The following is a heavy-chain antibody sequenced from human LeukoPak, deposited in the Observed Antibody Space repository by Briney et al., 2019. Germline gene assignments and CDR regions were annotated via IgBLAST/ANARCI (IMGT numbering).Heavy chain of an antibody. CDR3: AKDGVIVVVTALSSPLYYFDY. CDR2: ISGSGGST. Sequence: GGSLRLSCAASGFTFSSYAMSWVRQAPGKGLEWVSAISGSGGSTYYADSVKGRFTISRDNSKNTLYLQTNSLRAEDTAVYYCAKDGVIVVVTALSSPLYYFDYWGQGTLVTVSS. J-gene: IGHJ4*02. CDR1: GFTFSSYA. V-gene: IGHV3-23*01. D-gene: IGHD2-21*02.